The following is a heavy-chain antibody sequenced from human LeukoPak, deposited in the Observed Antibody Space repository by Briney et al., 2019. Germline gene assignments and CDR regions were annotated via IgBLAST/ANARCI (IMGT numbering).Heavy chain of an antibody. D-gene: IGHD6-13*01. V-gene: IGHV3-13*01. CDR1: GFTFSSYD. Sequence: QPGGSLRLSCAASGFTFSSYDMHWVRQATGKGLERVSAIGTAGDTYYPGSVKGRFTISRENAKNSLYLQMNSLRAGDTAVYYCARDLYSSSWYEYFDYWGQGTLVTVSS. CDR3: ARDLYSSSWYEYFDY. J-gene: IGHJ4*02. CDR2: IGTAGDT.